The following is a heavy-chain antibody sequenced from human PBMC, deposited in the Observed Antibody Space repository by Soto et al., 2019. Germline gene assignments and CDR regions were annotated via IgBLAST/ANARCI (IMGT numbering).Heavy chain of an antibody. CDR3: ARSFGWYAVDS. Sequence: LETLSLTCTVSGGSISSSLYYWGWIRQPPGKGLEWLGSMSRSGNTYYNPPLKSRVTILLDKSKNQFSLSLSFLTAADTATYYCARSFGWYAVDSWGQGILVTVSS. CDR2: MSRSGNT. D-gene: IGHD6-19*01. CDR1: GGSISSSLYY. J-gene: IGHJ4*02. V-gene: IGHV4-39*07.